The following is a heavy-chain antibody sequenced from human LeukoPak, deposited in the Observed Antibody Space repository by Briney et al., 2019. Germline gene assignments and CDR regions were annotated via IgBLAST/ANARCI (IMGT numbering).Heavy chain of an antibody. V-gene: IGHV4-34*01. J-gene: IGHJ6*03. Sequence: TSETLSLTCAVYGGSFSGYYWSWIRQPPGKGLEWIGEINHSGSTNYNPSLKSRVTISVDTSKNQFSLKLSSVTAADTAVYYCARSPRVSNEYYYMDVRGKGITVTVSS. CDR1: GGSFSGYY. D-gene: IGHD1-1*01. CDR3: ARSPRVSNEYYYMDV. CDR2: INHSGST.